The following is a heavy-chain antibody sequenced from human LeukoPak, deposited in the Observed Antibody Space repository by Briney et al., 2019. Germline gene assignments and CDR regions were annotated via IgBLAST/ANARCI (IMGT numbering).Heavy chain of an antibody. CDR2: IIPIFGTA. Sequence: ASVKVSCKVSGYTLTELSMHWVRQAPGQGLEWMGGIIPIFGTANYAQKFQGRVTITTDESTSTAYMELSSLRSEDTAVYYCARGLSDIVVVPAPLSYAFDIWGQGTMVTVSS. V-gene: IGHV1-69*05. CDR1: GYTLTELS. CDR3: ARGLSDIVVVPAPLSYAFDI. J-gene: IGHJ3*02. D-gene: IGHD2-2*01.